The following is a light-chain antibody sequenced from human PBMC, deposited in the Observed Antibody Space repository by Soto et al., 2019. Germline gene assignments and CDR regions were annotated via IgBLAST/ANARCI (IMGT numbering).Light chain of an antibody. J-gene: IGLJ2*01. V-gene: IGLV6-57*04. CDR3: QSYDSNTVV. CDR2: EDN. Sequence: NFMLTQPHSVSESPGKTVIISCTRSRGAIASNSVQWYQQRPGSAPSTVIYEDNQRPSGVPDRFSGSTDGSSNSASLTISGLQTEDEADYYCQSYDSNTVVFGGGTKLTVL. CDR1: RGAIASNS.